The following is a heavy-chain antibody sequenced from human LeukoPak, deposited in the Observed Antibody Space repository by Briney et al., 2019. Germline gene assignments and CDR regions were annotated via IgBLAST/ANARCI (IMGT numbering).Heavy chain of an antibody. CDR3: ARVDGSSGWDIDY. J-gene: IGHJ4*02. V-gene: IGHV3-23*01. D-gene: IGHD6-19*01. CDR2: VSGSGGST. Sequence: PGGSLRLSCAASGFTFSSYAMSWVRQAPGKGLEWVSAVSGSGGSTYYADSVKGRFTISRDNSKNTLYLQMNSLRAEDTAVYYCARVDGSSGWDIDYWGQGTLVTVSS. CDR1: GFTFSSYA.